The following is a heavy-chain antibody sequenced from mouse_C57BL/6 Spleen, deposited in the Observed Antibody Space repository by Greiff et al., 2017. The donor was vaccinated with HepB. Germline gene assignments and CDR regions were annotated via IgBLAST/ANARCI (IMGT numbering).Heavy chain of an antibody. CDR2: ISDGGSYT. D-gene: IGHD4-1*01. V-gene: IGHV5-4*01. CDR3: ARVTNWDAMDY. CDR1: GFTFSSYA. J-gene: IGHJ4*01. Sequence: EVQLQQSGGGLVKPGGSLKLSCAASGFTFSSYAMSWVRQTPEKRLEWVATISDGGSYTYYPDNVKGRFTISRDNAKNNLYLQMSHLKSEDTAMYYCARVTNWDAMDYWGQGTSVTVSS.